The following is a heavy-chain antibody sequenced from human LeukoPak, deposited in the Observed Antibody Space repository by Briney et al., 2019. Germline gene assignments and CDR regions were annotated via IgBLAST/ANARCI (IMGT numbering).Heavy chain of an antibody. J-gene: IGHJ4*02. Sequence: GGSLRLSCAASGFTFSSYSLDWVRQAPGKGLEGVSSINNSSSYIYYAGSVKGRFTISRDNAKNSLYLQMNSLRAEDTAIYYCVKDSGSGIPYWGQGTLVTVSS. CDR3: VKDSGSGIPY. CDR1: GFTFSSYS. D-gene: IGHD3-10*01. V-gene: IGHV3-21*01. CDR2: INNSSSYI.